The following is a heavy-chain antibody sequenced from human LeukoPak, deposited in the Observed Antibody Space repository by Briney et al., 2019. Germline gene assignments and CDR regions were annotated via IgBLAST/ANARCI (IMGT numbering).Heavy chain of an antibody. Sequence: GGSLTLSCAASGLTFSRSWMSWVRQPPGKGLEWVANISPDGSTKYHMDSVKGRFTISRDNAKDSLYLEMSRLRDDDTAMYYCATGASGSWDFGGQGTLVTVSS. V-gene: IGHV3-7*03. D-gene: IGHD6-13*01. J-gene: IGHJ4*02. CDR1: GLTFSRSW. CDR2: ISPDGSTK. CDR3: ATGASGSWDF.